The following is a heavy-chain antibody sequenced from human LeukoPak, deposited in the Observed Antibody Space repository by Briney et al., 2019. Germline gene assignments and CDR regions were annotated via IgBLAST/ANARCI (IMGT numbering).Heavy chain of an antibody. CDR2: IYSGGST. V-gene: IGHV3-66*01. CDR1: GFTVSDNY. Sequence: GGPLRVSCAASGFTVSDNYMSWVRQAPGKGLEWVSVIYSGGSTYYADSVKVRFTISRDSSKNTLYLQMNSLRAEDTAVYYCARDSRWGSYWYFDLWGRGTLVTVSS. CDR3: ARDSRWGSYWYFDL. D-gene: IGHD3-16*01. J-gene: IGHJ2*01.